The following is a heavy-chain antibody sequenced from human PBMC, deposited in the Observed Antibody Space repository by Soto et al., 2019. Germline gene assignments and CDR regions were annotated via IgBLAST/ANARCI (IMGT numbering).Heavy chain of an antibody. V-gene: IGHV1-2*04. D-gene: IGHD3-3*01. CDR1: GYTFTGYY. J-gene: IGHJ5*02. CDR3: ARGAKRITIFGVDYGFDP. Sequence: ASVKVSCKASGYTFTGYYMHWVRQAPGQGLEWMGWINPNSGGTNYAQKFQGWVTMTRDTSISTAYMELSRLRSDDTAVYYGARGAKRITIFGVDYGFDPWGQGTLVTVSS. CDR2: INPNSGGT.